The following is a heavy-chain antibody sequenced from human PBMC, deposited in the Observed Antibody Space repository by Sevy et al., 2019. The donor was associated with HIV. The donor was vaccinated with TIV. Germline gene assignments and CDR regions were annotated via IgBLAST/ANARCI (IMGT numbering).Heavy chain of an antibody. CDR2: IKSKAKGATI. CDR3: TTDGGYCTSSNWKAFDI. CDR1: GFTFTHAW. D-gene: IGHD2-2*01. V-gene: IGHV3-15*01. J-gene: IGHJ3*02. Sequence: GGSLRLSCRASGFTFTHAWMSWIRQAPGKGLEWVGRIKSKAKGATIDYATPVEGRFTMSRDDSKNTLFLEMNSLSSQDSAIYYCTTDGGYCTSSNWKAFDIWGQGTTVTVSS.